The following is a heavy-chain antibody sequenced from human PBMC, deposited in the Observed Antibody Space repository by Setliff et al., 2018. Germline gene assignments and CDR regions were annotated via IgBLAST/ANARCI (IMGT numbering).Heavy chain of an antibody. CDR2: INPSGGST. D-gene: IGHD3-22*01. V-gene: IGHV1-46*01. CDR1: GYTFTSYY. J-gene: IGHJ3*02. Sequence: GASVKVSCKASGYTFTSYYMHWVRQAPGQGLEWMGIINPSGGSTSYAQKFQGRVTMTRDTSTSTVYMELSSLRSEDTAVYYCARDLPLDYYDSSGQRGRAFDIWGQGTMVTVSS. CDR3: ARDLPLDYYDSSGQRGRAFDI.